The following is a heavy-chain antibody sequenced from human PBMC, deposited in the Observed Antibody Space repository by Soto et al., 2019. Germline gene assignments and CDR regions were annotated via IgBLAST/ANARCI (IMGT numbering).Heavy chain of an antibody. V-gene: IGHV3-23*01. D-gene: IGHD2-21*01. Sequence: EVQLLESGGDSVQPGGSVRLSCAGSGFTFINYAMNWVRQAPGKGLEWVSTISGGGDATFFADSVRGRFTFSRDNSKNTVTLQMNRLGVDDTAVYYCAGKVVGSTRRPDYWYFDLWGRGTLVTVSS. J-gene: IGHJ2*01. CDR3: AGKVVGSTRRPDYWYFDL. CDR1: GFTFINYA. CDR2: ISGGGDAT.